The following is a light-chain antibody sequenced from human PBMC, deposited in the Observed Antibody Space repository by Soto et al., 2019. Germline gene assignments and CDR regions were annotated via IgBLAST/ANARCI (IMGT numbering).Light chain of an antibody. CDR3: LQHISYPFT. CDR1: QGISSF. J-gene: IGKJ2*01. V-gene: IGKV1-17*03. Sequence: DIQMTQSPSAMSASVGDRVTITCRASQGISSFLAWFQQKPGKVPKRLIYAASSLQSGGPSRFSGSGAGTEFTLTSICQQPEDFATYYCLQHISYPFTFGQGTKMEIK. CDR2: AAS.